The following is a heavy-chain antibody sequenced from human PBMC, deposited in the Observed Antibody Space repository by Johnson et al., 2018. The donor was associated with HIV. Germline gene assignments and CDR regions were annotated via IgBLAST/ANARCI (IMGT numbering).Heavy chain of an antibody. D-gene: IGHD3-16*01. Sequence: VQLVESGGGVVQPGRSLRLSCAASGFTFSSYGMHWVRQAPGKGLEWVAVIWYDGSNKYYADSVKGRFTISRDNSKNTLYLQMNSLRAEDTAVYYCAKDWADQDALDIWGQGTMVTVSS. CDR3: AKDWADQDALDI. CDR2: IWYDGSNK. V-gene: IGHV3-33*06. CDR1: GFTFSSYG. J-gene: IGHJ3*02.